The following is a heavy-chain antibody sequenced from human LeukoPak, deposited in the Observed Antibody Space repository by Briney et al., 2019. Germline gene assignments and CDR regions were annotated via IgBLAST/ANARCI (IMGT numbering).Heavy chain of an antibody. D-gene: IGHD5/OR15-5a*01. V-gene: IGHV3-21*01. CDR2: ISSSSSYI. CDR3: ARYLYDPYYFDY. CDR1: GFTFSSYS. Sequence: GGSLRLSCAASGFTFSSYSMNWVRQAPGKGLEWVSSISSSSSYIYYADSVKGRFTISRDNAKNSLYLQMNSLRAEDTAVCYCARYLYDPYYFDYWGQGTLVTVSS. J-gene: IGHJ4*02.